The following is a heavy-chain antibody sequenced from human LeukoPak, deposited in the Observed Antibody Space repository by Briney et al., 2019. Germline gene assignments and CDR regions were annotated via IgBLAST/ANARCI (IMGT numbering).Heavy chain of an antibody. J-gene: IGHJ4*02. CDR3: ARDPQVYYDSSGYLPDY. V-gene: IGHV1-18*01. CDR1: GYTFTSYG. CDR2: ISAYNGNT. D-gene: IGHD3-22*01. Sequence: EASVKVSCKASGYTFTSYGISWVRQAPGQGLEWMGWISAYNGNTNYAQKLQGRVTMTTDTSTSTAYMELRSLRSDDTAVYYCARDPQVYYDSSGYLPDYWGQGTLVTVSS.